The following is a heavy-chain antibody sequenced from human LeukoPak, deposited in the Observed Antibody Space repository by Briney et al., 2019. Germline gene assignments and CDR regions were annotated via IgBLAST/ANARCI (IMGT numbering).Heavy chain of an antibody. J-gene: IGHJ4*02. CDR2: ISSSSSYI. V-gene: IGHV3-21*01. CDR3: ARVSSFCSSTSCYIFDY. Sequence: PGGSLRLSCAASGFTFSSYSMNWVRQAPGKGLEWVSSISSSSSYIYYADSVKGRFTISRDNAKNSLYLQMNSLRAEDTAVYYCARVSSFCSSTSCYIFDYWGQGTLVTVSS. CDR1: GFTFSSYS. D-gene: IGHD2-2*02.